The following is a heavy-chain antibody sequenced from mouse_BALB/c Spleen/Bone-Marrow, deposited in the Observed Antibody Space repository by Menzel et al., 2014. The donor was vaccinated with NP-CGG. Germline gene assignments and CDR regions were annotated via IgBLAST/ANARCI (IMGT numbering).Heavy chain of an antibody. CDR3: ARRYGNYGAMDY. CDR1: GFTFSSYA. J-gene: IGHJ4*01. V-gene: IGHV5-9-1*01. Sequence: EVKVVESGGGLVKPGGSLKLSCAASGFTFSSYAMSWVCQTPEKRLEWVATISSGGSYIYYPDSVKGRFTISRDNAKNTLYLQMSSLRSEDTAMYYCARRYGNYGAMDYWGQGTSVTVSS. CDR2: ISSGGSYI. D-gene: IGHD2-10*02.